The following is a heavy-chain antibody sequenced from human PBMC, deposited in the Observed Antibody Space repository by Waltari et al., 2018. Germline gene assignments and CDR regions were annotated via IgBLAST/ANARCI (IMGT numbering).Heavy chain of an antibody. Sequence: EMQLVQSGGGLVQPGGSRLLPCKVSGFSVTANYLTWVRQAPGKGLEWVSVINPDGSTDYADSVKGRFSISRHQSENTVYLEMNSVRPEDTGVYFCARELGLFVDPWGQGSQVIVSS. CDR3: ARELGLFVDP. D-gene: IGHD3-16*01. CDR1: GFSVTANY. CDR2: INPDGST. J-gene: IGHJ5*02. V-gene: IGHV3-53*04.